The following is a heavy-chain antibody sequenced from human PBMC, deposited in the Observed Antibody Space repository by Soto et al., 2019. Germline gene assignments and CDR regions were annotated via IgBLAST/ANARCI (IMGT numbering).Heavy chain of an antibody. D-gene: IGHD4-4*01. J-gene: IGHJ4*02. CDR2: IKEDGSER. CDR1: GFTFSNYW. Sequence: GGSLRLSCAACGFTFSNYWMSWVRQAPGKGLEWVANIKEDGSERYYVDSVKGRFTISRDNAKNSLYLQMTSLRPEDTAVYYCTRGHPSIYNYWGQGTLVTVSS. CDR3: TRGHPSIYNY. V-gene: IGHV3-7*01.